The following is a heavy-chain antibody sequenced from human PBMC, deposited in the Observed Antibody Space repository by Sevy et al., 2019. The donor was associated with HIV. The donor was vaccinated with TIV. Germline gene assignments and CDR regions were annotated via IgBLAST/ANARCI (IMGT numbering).Heavy chain of an antibody. Sequence: ASVKVSCKASGYTFTSYDINWVRQATGQGLEWMGWMNPNSGNTGYLQKFQGRVTMTRNTPISTVYMELSSLRSEDTAVYYCARVNQRLDAFDIWGQGTMVTVSS. V-gene: IGHV1-8*01. J-gene: IGHJ3*02. CDR1: GYTFTSYD. CDR3: ARVNQRLDAFDI. CDR2: MNPNSGNT.